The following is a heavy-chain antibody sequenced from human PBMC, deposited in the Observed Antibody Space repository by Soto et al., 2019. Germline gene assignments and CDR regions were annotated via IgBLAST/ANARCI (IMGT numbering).Heavy chain of an antibody. CDR3: AKTGFCRYCSSTSCVHCDY. J-gene: IGHJ4*02. Sequence: EVQVLESGGGLVQPGGSLRLSCVASGFTFTTYAMTWVRQAPGKGLEWVTIISGSGRSTHYADSVKGRFILSRDNSKNTLYLQMNGLRAEDAAVYCAKTGFCRYCSSTSCVHCDYWGQGTLVAVSS. CDR2: ISGSGRST. CDR1: GFTFTTYA. V-gene: IGHV3-23*01. D-gene: IGHD2-2*01.